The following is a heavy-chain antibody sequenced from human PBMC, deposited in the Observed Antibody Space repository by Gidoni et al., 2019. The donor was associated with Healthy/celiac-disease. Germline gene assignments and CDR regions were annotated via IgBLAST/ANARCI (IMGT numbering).Heavy chain of an antibody. J-gene: IGHJ4*02. Sequence: QVQLVQSGAEVKKPGASVKVSCKASGYTFTGYYMHWVRQAPGQGLEWMGWINPNSGGTNYAQKFQGRVTMTRDTSISTAYMELSRLRSDDTAVYYCARDQHCSGGSCVVDLIDYWGQGTLVTVSS. D-gene: IGHD2-15*01. CDR3: ARDQHCSGGSCVVDLIDY. CDR1: GYTFTGYY. V-gene: IGHV1-2*02. CDR2: INPNSGGT.